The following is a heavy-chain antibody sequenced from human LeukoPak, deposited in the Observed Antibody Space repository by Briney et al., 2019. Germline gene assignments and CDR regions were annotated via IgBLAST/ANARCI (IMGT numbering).Heavy chain of an antibody. D-gene: IGHD2-2*01. CDR2: ISSSGGST. Sequence: GGSLRLSCSASGFTFNSYAMHWVRQAPGKGLEYVSAISSSGGSTYYADSVKGRFTISRDNSKNTLNLQMSSLRAEDTAVYYCEIVPAATRGGAFDVWGQGTMVTVSS. V-gene: IGHV3-64D*06. CDR3: EIVPAATRGGAFDV. CDR1: GFTFNSYA. J-gene: IGHJ3*01.